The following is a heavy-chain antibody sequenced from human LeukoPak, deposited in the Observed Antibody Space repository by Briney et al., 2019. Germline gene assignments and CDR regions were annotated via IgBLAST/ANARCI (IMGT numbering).Heavy chain of an antibody. Sequence: SETLSLTCAVYGGSFSGYYWSWIRQPPGKGLEWIEEINHSGSTNYNPSLKSRVTISVDTSKNQFSLKLSSVTAADTAVYYCASHYYYDSSGLMDVWGKGTTVTVSS. CDR1: GGSFSGYY. D-gene: IGHD3-22*01. CDR3: ASHYYYDSSGLMDV. V-gene: IGHV4-34*01. CDR2: INHSGST. J-gene: IGHJ6*04.